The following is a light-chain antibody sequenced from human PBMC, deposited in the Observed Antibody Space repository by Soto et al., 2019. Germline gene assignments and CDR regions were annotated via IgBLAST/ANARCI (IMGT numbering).Light chain of an antibody. CDR2: DVS. J-gene: IGLJ2*01. V-gene: IGLV2-14*03. CDR3: SSYSRFSTL. Sequence: QSALTQPASVSGSPGQSITISCTGSSSDVGGYDYVSWYQHHPGKAPKLMIYDVSNRPSGVSNRFSGSKSANTASLTISGLQAEDEADYYCSSYSRFSTLFGGGTQLTVL. CDR1: SSDVGGYDY.